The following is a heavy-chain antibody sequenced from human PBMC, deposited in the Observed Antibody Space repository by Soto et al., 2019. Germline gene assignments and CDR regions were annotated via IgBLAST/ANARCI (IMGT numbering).Heavy chain of an antibody. Sequence: SETLSLTCTVSGGSISSGDYYWILIRQPPGKGLEWIGYIYYSGSTYYNPSLKSRVTISVDTSKNQFSLKLSSVTAADTAVYYCARGSTWRTTYYDILTGYSPYSRFDYWGQGTLVTVSS. CDR3: ARGSTWRTTYYDILTGYSPYSRFDY. V-gene: IGHV4-30-4*01. CDR1: GGSISSGDYY. J-gene: IGHJ4*02. D-gene: IGHD3-9*01. CDR2: IYYSGST.